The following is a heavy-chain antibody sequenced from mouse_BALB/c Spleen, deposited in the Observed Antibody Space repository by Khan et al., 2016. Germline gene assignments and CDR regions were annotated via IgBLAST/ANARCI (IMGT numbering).Heavy chain of an antibody. V-gene: IGHV2-6-7*01. CDR2: IWGDGST. Sequence: QVQLKESGPGLVAPSQSLSITCTVSGFSLTGYGVNWVRQPPGKGPEWLGMIWGDGSTDYNSVLKSRLSISKDNSKSQVFLKMNSLETDDTARYYCAIVWGDYWGQGTSVTVSS. CDR1: GFSLTGYG. J-gene: IGHJ4*01. CDR3: AIVWGDY. D-gene: IGHD1-1*02.